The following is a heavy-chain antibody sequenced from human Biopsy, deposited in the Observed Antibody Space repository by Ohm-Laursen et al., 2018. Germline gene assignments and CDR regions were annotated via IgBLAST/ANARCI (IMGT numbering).Heavy chain of an antibody. V-gene: IGHV4-59*08. CDR3: ARHSFGSGRDF. J-gene: IGHJ4*02. Sequence: SETLSLTCTVSGGPIDSYYWSWIRQPPGKALEWIGYFYFTGRTSYNPSLKSRFTISVDTSNNQFFLKLSSLTAADTAVYYCARHSFGSGRDFWGQGTLVTVSS. CDR2: FYFTGRT. CDR1: GGPIDSYY. D-gene: IGHD3-10*01.